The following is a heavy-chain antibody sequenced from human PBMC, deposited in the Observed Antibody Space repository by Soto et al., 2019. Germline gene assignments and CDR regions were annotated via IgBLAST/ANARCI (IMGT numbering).Heavy chain of an antibody. V-gene: IGHV4-59*01. CDR1: GGSISSYY. CDR3: ASLSGSYYFNY. D-gene: IGHD1-26*01. J-gene: IGHJ4*02. Sequence: SETLSLTCTVSGGSISSYYWSWIRQPPGKGLEWIGYIYYSGSTNYNPSLKSRVTISVDTSKNQFSLKLSSVTAADTAVYYCASLSGSYYFNYWGQGTLVTVS. CDR2: IYYSGST.